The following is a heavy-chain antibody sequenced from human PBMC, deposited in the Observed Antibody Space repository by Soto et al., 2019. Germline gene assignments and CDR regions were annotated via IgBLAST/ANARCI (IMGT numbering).Heavy chain of an antibody. Sequence: SLTCTVSGGSVSSGSYYWSWIRQPPGKGLEWIGYIYYSGSTNYNPSLKSRVTISVDTSKNQFSLKLSSVTAADTAVYYCARAHYDILTGYYPWGQGTLVTVSS. J-gene: IGHJ5*02. V-gene: IGHV4-61*01. CDR1: GGSVSSGSYY. CDR3: ARAHYDILTGYYP. D-gene: IGHD3-9*01. CDR2: IYYSGST.